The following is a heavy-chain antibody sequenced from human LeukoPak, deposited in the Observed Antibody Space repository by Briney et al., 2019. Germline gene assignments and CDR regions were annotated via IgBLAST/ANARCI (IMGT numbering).Heavy chain of an antibody. CDR1: EFTFTTYG. CDR2: IYYDGSNI. Sequence: QTGGSLRLSCAASEFTFTTYGMHWVRQAPGKGLEWVAFIYYDGSNIYYADYVKGRFTISRDISKNTLYLQMDSLRSEDTAVYYCATGVVTGFDYWGQGTLVTVSS. V-gene: IGHV3-30*02. J-gene: IGHJ4*02. D-gene: IGHD4-23*01. CDR3: ATGVVTGFDY.